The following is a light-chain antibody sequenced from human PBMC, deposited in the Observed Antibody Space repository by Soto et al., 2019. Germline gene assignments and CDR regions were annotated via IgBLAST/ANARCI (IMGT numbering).Light chain of an antibody. CDR2: EVS. V-gene: IGLV2-14*01. Sequence: QSALTQPASVSGSPGQSITISCTGTGSDVGNYVFVSWYQQYPGKAPKPIIFEVSNRPSGVSDRFSGSKSGSTASLSISGLQSEDEADYYCVSYTSTSPLVFGTGTKLTVL. CDR1: GSDVGNYVF. J-gene: IGLJ1*01. CDR3: VSYTSTSPLV.